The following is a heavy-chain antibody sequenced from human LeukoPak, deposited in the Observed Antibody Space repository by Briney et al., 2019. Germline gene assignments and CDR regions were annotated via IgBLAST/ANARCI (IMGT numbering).Heavy chain of an antibody. CDR1: GFTFRSYN. CDR3: ARHGRAVAGNFDY. J-gene: IGHJ4*02. CDR2: IHYSGST. D-gene: IGHD6-19*01. Sequence: PGGSLRLSCAASGFTFRSYNMNWVRQAPGKGLEWIGYIHYSGSTNYNPSLMSRVTISVDTSKNQFSLKLSSVTAADTAVYYCARHGRAVAGNFDYWGQGTLVTVSS. V-gene: IGHV4-59*08.